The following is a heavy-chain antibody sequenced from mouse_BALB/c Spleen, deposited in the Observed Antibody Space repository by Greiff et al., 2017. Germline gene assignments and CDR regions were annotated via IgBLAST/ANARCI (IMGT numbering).Heavy chain of an antibody. D-gene: IGHD4-1*01. CDR3: ARGGDWDPFDY. V-gene: IGHV5-17*02. J-gene: IGHJ2*01. Sequence: EVQLVESGGGLVQPGGSRKLSCAASGFTFSSFGMHWVRQAPEKGLEWVAYISSGSSTIYYADTVKGRFTISRDNPKNTLFLQMTSLRSEDTAMYYCARGGDWDPFDYWGQGTTLTVSS. CDR2: ISSGSSTI. CDR1: GFTFSSFG.